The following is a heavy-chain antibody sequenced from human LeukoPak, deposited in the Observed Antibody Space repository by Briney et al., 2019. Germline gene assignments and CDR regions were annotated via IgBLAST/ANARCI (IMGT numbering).Heavy chain of an antibody. D-gene: IGHD2-21*02. Sequence: PGGSLRLSCAASGFTFSSYEMNWVRQAPGKGLEWVSYISSSGSTIYYADSVKGRFTISRDNAKNSLYLQMNSLRAEDTAVYYRESMFSGGDSIRMDYWGQGTLVTVSS. J-gene: IGHJ4*02. CDR2: ISSSGSTI. CDR1: GFTFSSYE. V-gene: IGHV3-48*03. CDR3: ESMFSGGDSIRMDY.